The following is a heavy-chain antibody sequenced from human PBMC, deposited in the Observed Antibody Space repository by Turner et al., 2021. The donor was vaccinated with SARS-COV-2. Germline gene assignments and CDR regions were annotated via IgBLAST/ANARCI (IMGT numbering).Heavy chain of an antibody. J-gene: IGHJ4*02. CDR1: GFTFSSYG. CDR2: IWYDGSNK. CDR3: ARDKGEGSSGWLIPSGSYYFDY. Sequence: QVQLVESGGGVVQPGRSLRLSCAASGFTFSSYGMHWVRQAPGKGLEWVAFIWYDGSNKYYADSMKGRFTISRDNSKITLYLQMNSLRAEDTAVYYCARDKGEGSSGWLIPSGSYYFDYWGQGTLVTVSS. D-gene: IGHD6-19*01. V-gene: IGHV3-33*01.